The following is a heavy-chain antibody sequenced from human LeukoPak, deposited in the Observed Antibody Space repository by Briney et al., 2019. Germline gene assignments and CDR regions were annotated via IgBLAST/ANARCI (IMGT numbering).Heavy chain of an antibody. J-gene: IGHJ4*02. CDR2: IFYSGST. CDR3: ARYSGWYGGADY. Sequence: SETLSLTCTVSGGSISSYYWSWIRQPPGKGLEWIGYIFYSGSTNYNPSLKSRVTISVDTSKNQFSLKLSSVTAADTAVYYCARYSGWYGGADYWGQGTPVIVSS. V-gene: IGHV4-59*01. D-gene: IGHD6-19*01. CDR1: GGSISSYY.